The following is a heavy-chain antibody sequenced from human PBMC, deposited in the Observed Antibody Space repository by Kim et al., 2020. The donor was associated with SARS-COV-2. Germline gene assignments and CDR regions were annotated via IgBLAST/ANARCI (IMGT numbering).Heavy chain of an antibody. V-gene: IGHV1-18*01. Sequence: ASVKVSCKASGYTFTSYGISWVRQAPGQGLEWMGWISAYNGNTNYAQKLQGRVTMTTDTSTSTAYMELRSLRSDDTAVYYCARDLGPHLVVPAAIDYGMDVWGQGTTVTVSS. D-gene: IGHD2-2*01. CDR3: ARDLGPHLVVPAAIDYGMDV. J-gene: IGHJ6*02. CDR2: ISAYNGNT. CDR1: GYTFTSYG.